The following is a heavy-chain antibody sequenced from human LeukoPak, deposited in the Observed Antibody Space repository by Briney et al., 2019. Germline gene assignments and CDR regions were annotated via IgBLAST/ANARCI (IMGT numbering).Heavy chain of an antibody. CDR1: GFTFSSYA. D-gene: IGHD1-20*01. V-gene: IGHV3-23*01. J-gene: IGHJ5*02. Sequence: QPGGSLRLSCAASGFTFSSYAMSWVRQVPGKGLEWVSAISGSGGSTYYADSVKGRFTISRDNSKNSLYLQMTSLGAEDTAVYYCAGSFNWNDGWSWGQGTLVTVSS. CDR3: AGSFNWNDGWS. CDR2: ISGSGGST.